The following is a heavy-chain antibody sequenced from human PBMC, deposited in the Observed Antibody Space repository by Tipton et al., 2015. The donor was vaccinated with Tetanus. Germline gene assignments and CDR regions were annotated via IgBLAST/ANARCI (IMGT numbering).Heavy chain of an antibody. D-gene: IGHD1-7*01. J-gene: IGHJ6*03. CDR2: IYHSGST. CDR1: GGSISSGGYS. V-gene: IGHV4-30-2*01. CDR3: ARAPGVIPGTTLLMTGYMDV. Sequence: TLSLTCAISGGSISSGGYSWSWIRQPPGKGLEWIGYIYHSGSTYYNPSLKSRVTISVARSKNQFSLKLSSVTAADTAVYYCARAPGVIPGTTLLMTGYMDVSGEGTTVTVSS.